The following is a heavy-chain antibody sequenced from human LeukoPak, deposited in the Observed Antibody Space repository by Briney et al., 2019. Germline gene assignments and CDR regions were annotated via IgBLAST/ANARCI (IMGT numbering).Heavy chain of an antibody. J-gene: IGHJ4*02. Sequence: GGSLRLSCAASGFTFSSYSMNWVRQASGKGLEWVGRIRSKANSYATAYAASVKGRFTISRDDSKNTAYLQMNSLKTEDTAVYYCTSRVPYYYGSGSYYDDFDYWGQGTLVTVSS. CDR3: TSRVPYYYGSGSYYDDFDY. D-gene: IGHD3-10*01. V-gene: IGHV3-73*01. CDR1: GFTFSSYS. CDR2: IRSKANSYAT.